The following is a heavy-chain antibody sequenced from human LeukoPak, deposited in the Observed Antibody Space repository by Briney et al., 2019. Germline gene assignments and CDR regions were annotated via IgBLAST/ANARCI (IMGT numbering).Heavy chain of an antibody. Sequence: PSETLSLTCTVSGGSLSSYYWSWIRQPPGKGLEWIGYIYYIGSTTYKPSLMSQVSISLNTYKNQFSLRLSSVTPADTAVYYCARDKAGYNDYWGQGTLVTVSS. CDR1: GGSLSSYY. CDR3: ARDKAGYNDY. V-gene: IGHV4-59*01. CDR2: IYYIGST. D-gene: IGHD5-24*01. J-gene: IGHJ4*02.